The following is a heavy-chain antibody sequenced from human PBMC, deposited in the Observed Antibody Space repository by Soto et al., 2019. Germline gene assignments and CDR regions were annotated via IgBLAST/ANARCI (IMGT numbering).Heavy chain of an antibody. CDR3: STWGRDGWYTGFF. D-gene: IGHD6-19*01. CDR1: GYTFTDYD. V-gene: IGHV1-8*01. Sequence: QVQLVQSGAEVKTPGASVKVSCKASGYTFTDYDINWVRQAPGQGLEWVGRMNPSSGKTDYAQNFQAIVTMTRDTSISTGYLELSNLGYEVTAVFYCSTWGRDGWYTGFFWGQGTLVTVAS. CDR2: MNPSSGKT. J-gene: IGHJ4*02.